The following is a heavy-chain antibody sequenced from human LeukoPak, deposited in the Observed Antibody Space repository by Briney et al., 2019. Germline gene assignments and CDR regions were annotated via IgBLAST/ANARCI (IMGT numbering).Heavy chain of an antibody. CDR1: GFTFSSYA. CDR2: ITYDGSKE. J-gene: IGHJ4*02. V-gene: IGHV3-30-3*01. CDR3: ARDQTGSYCINY. D-gene: IGHD1-26*01. Sequence: PGRSLRLSCAASGFTFSSYAMHWVRQAPGKGLEWVAVITYDGSKEYYADFVKGRFTISRDNSKSTLYLQMNSLRAEDTAVYYCARDQTGSYCINYWGQGTLVTVSS.